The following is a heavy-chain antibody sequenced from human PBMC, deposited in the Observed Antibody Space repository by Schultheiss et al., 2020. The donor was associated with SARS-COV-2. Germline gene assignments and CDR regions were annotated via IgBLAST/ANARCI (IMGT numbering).Heavy chain of an antibody. V-gene: IGHV3-23*01. D-gene: IGHD2-2*01. CDR2: ISGSGGST. J-gene: IGHJ5*02. CDR3: AKGRDYGMVVPAATTPWFDP. Sequence: GGSLRLSCAASGFTFSSYAMSWVRQAPGKGLEWVSAISGSGGSTYYADSVKGRFTISRDNSKNTLYLQMNSLRAEDTAVYYCAKGRDYGMVVPAATTPWFDPWGQGTLVTVSS. CDR1: GFTFSSYA.